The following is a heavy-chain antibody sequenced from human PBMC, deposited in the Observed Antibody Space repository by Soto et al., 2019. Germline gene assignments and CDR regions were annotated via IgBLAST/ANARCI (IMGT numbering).Heavy chain of an antibody. D-gene: IGHD6-19*01. V-gene: IGHV3-23*01. Sequence: GGSLRLSCAASGFTFSGYAMSWVRQAPGKGLEWVSAISGSGGSTYYADSVKGRFTISRDNSKNTLYLQMNSLRAEDTAVYYCAKSGGGSGWLPNDAFDIWGQGTMVTVSS. J-gene: IGHJ3*02. CDR2: ISGSGGST. CDR1: GFTFSGYA. CDR3: AKSGGGSGWLPNDAFDI.